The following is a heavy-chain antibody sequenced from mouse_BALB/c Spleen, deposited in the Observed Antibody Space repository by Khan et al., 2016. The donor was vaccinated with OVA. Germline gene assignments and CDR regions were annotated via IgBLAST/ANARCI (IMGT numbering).Heavy chain of an antibody. CDR2: ISSGGSYT. CDR3: ARLAYYYGSEGFAY. D-gene: IGHD1-1*01. CDR1: GFTFSTYG. V-gene: IGHV5-6*01. Sequence: EVQLLETGGDLVKPGGSLKLSCAASGFTFSTYGMSWVRQTPDKRLEWVATISSGGSYTYYPDSVKGRFIISRDNAKNTLYLQMSSLKSEDTAMYYCARLAYYYGSEGFAYWGQGTLVTVSA. J-gene: IGHJ3*01.